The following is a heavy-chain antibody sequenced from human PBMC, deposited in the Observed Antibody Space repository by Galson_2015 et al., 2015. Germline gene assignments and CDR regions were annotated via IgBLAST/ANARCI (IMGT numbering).Heavy chain of an antibody. J-gene: IGHJ4*02. Sequence: PALVKPTQTLTLTCTFSGFSLSTSGVGVGWIRQPPGKALEWLALIYWDDDKRYSPSLKSRLTITKDTSKNQVVLTMTNMDPVDTATYYCARSGFDWPENYFDYWGQGTLVTVSS. CDR1: GFSLSTSGVG. D-gene: IGHD3-9*01. CDR2: IYWDDDK. CDR3: ARSGFDWPENYFDY. V-gene: IGHV2-5*02.